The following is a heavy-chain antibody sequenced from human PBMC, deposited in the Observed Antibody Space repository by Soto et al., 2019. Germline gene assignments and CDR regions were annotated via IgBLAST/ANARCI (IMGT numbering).Heavy chain of an antibody. J-gene: IGHJ4*02. CDR3: AKDKGAAAGFDC. D-gene: IGHD6-13*01. V-gene: IGHV3-30*18. CDR1: GFTFSNNG. CDR2: ISYEGSEK. Sequence: QVHLVESGGGVVQPGRSLRLSCAASGFTFSNNGMHWVRQAPGKGLEWMGVISYEGSEKYYAGSVKGRFTISRDNSKNTLYLQMDTLRSVDMAIYYCAKDKGAAAGFDCWGQGILVTVSS.